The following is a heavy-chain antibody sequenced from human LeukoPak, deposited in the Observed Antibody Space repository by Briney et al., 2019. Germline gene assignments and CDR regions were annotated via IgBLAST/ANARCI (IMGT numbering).Heavy chain of an antibody. J-gene: IGHJ4*02. Sequence: GGSLRLSCAASEFSFSSYSMNWVRQAPGKGLEWVSSISSSSSWIFYADSVKGRFTISRDNAKNSLYLQMNSLRAEDTAVYYCAREYSGSSDFDYWGQGTLVTVSS. D-gene: IGHD1-26*01. V-gene: IGHV3-21*01. CDR3: AREYSGSSDFDY. CDR1: EFSFSSYS. CDR2: ISSSSSWI.